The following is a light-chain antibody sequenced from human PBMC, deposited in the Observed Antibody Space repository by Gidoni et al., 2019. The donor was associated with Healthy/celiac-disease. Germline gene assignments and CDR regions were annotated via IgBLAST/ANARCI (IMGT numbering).Light chain of an antibody. CDR2: EVS. CDR3: CSCAGSSTLVV. Sequence: GQSTTISCTGTSSDVGSYNLVSWYQQHPGKAPKLMIYEVSKRPSGVSNRFSGSKSGNTASLTISGLQAEDEADYYCCSCAGSSTLVVFGGGTKLTVL. CDR1: SSDVGSYNL. V-gene: IGLV2-23*02. J-gene: IGLJ2*01.